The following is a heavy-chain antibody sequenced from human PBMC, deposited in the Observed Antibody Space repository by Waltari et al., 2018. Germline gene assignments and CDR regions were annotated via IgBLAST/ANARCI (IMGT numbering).Heavy chain of an antibody. Sequence: EVQLVESGGGLVQPGGSLRLSCAASGFTFRNYWMSWVRQTPGKGLDWLANINQDGIEKYYVDSVKGRFTISRDNAKNSLYLQMNSLRAEDTAVYSCVRNRADYWGQGTLVTVSS. CDR1: GFTFRNYW. V-gene: IGHV3-7*01. D-gene: IGHD3-10*01. CDR2: INQDGIEK. J-gene: IGHJ4*02. CDR3: VRNRADY.